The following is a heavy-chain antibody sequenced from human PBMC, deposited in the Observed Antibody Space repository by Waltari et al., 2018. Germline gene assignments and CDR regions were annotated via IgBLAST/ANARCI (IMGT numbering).Heavy chain of an antibody. CDR1: GFNFISYA. CDR2: ISDSGVIT. D-gene: IGHD3-22*01. Sequence: EVHLLESGGGLAQPGGSLRLSCAASGFNFISYAMRWVRQAPGKGREWGSGISDSGVITKYADSVKGRFTVSRDNSKNTVFLQLNSLRAEDTAIYYCARHLYSIDYLELGNWGQGTLVTVSS. J-gene: IGHJ4*02. CDR3: ARHLYSIDYLELGN. V-gene: IGHV3-23*01.